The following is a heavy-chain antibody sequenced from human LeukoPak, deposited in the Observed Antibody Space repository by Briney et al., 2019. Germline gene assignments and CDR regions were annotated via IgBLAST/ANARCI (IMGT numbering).Heavy chain of an antibody. D-gene: IGHD2-8*01. CDR1: GGSFSGYY. Sequence: SETLSLTCAVYGGSFSGYYWSWIRQPPGKGLEWIGEVNHSGSTNYNPSLKSRVTISADTSKNQCSLKLSSVTAADTAVYYCARDGIVLDYWGQGTLVTVSS. CDR2: VNHSGST. CDR3: ARDGIVLDY. V-gene: IGHV4-34*01. J-gene: IGHJ4*02.